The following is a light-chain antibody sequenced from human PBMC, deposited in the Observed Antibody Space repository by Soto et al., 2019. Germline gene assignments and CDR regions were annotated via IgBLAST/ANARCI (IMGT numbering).Light chain of an antibody. J-gene: IGKJ4*01. Sequence: EIVLTQSPGTLSLSPGERATLSCRASQSVSSSNLAWYQQKPGQAPRLLMYGASSRATGIPDRFSGSGSGTDFTLTISRLEPEDFEVYYCQQYGSSPLTFGGGTKVEVK. CDR2: GAS. CDR1: QSVSSSN. CDR3: QQYGSSPLT. V-gene: IGKV3-20*01.